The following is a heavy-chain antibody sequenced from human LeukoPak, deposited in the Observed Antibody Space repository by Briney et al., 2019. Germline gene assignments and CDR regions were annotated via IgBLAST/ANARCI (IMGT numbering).Heavy chain of an antibody. J-gene: IGHJ4*02. CDR2: INHSGST. V-gene: IGHV4-34*01. D-gene: IGHD1-26*01. CDR3: ARRARGSYYRGGFDY. CDR1: GGSFSGYY. Sequence: PSETLSLTCAVYGGSFSGYYWSWIRQPPGKGLEWIGEINHSGSTNYNPSLKSRVTISVDTSKNQFSLKLSSVTAADTAVYYCARRARGSYYRGGFDYWGQGTLVTVSS.